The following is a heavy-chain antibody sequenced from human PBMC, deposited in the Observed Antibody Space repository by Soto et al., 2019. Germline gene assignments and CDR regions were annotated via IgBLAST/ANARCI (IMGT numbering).Heavy chain of an antibody. D-gene: IGHD2-2*01. Sequence: GESLKISCKGSGYSFTSYWIGWVRQMPGKGLEWMGIIYPGDSDTRYSPSFQGQVTISADKSISTAYLQWSSLKASDTAMYYCARESFLVVPAAMEDYYYYYGMDVWGQGTTVTVSS. CDR2: IYPGDSDT. CDR1: GYSFTSYW. V-gene: IGHV5-51*01. CDR3: ARESFLVVPAAMEDYYYYYGMDV. J-gene: IGHJ6*02.